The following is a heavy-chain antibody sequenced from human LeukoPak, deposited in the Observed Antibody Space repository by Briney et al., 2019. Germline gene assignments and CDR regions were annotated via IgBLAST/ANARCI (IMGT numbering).Heavy chain of an antibody. J-gene: IGHJ4*02. CDR3: ARDAYSSSYLLDF. V-gene: IGHV4-4*07. CDR1: GGSISSYY. Sequence: SETLSLTCTLSGGSISSYYWSWIRQPAGKGLEWIGRIYTSGSTNYNPSLKSRVTMSVDTSKNQISLKVDYVTAEGPGLAYCARDAYSSSYLLDFWGQGTLVTVSS. D-gene: IGHD6-6*01. CDR2: IYTSGST.